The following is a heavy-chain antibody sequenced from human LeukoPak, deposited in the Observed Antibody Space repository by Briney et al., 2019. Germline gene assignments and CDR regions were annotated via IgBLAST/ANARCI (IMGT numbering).Heavy chain of an antibody. V-gene: IGHV4-38-2*02. J-gene: IGHJ4*02. CDR3: ARIVQITGTIPH. Sequence: QSSETLSLTCSVSGFSISGGYDWGWIRQPPGKGLEWLGSIYHSGNTDYNPSLKSRVTISVDTAKNKFFLRLGSVTAADTAVYYCARIVQITGTIPHWGQGTLVTVSS. CDR1: GFSISGGYD. D-gene: IGHD1-1*01. CDR2: IYHSGNT.